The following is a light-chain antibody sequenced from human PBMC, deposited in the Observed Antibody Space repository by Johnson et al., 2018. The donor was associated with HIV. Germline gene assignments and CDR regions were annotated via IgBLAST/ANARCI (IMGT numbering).Light chain of an antibody. CDR1: SSNIGNNY. CDR2: DNN. V-gene: IGLV1-51*01. Sequence: QPVLTQPPSVSAAPGQKVTISCSGSSSNIGNNYVSWYQQVPGTAPKLLIYDNNRRPSGIPDRFSGSKSGSSATLGITGLQTGDEADYYWGTWDGSLRTACFGTGTKFTVL. J-gene: IGLJ1*01. CDR3: GTWDGSLRTAC.